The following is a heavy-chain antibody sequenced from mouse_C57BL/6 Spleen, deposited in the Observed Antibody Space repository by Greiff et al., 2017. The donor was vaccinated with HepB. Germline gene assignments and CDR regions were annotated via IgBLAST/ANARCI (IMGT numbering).Heavy chain of an antibody. Sequence: VQLQQSGAELMKPGASVKLSCKATGYTFTGYWIEWVKQRPGPGLVWIGEILPGSGSTNDNEKFKGKATFTADTSSNTAYMQLSSLTTEDSALYYCARDRTGTGISVFAYWGQGTLVTVSA. CDR2: ILPGSGST. CDR1: GYTFTGYW. CDR3: ARDRTGTGISVFAY. V-gene: IGHV1-9*01. D-gene: IGHD4-1*01. J-gene: IGHJ3*01.